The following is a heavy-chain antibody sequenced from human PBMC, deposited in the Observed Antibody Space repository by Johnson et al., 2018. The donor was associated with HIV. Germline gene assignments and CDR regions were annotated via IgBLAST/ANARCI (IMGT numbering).Heavy chain of an antibody. CDR2: ISGGEDDT. J-gene: IGHJ3*02. D-gene: IGHD5-24*01. V-gene: IGHV3-23*04. CDR3: AREGGDGYSPSAFNI. CDR1: GFSFIDYA. Sequence: VQLVESGGGLVRPGGSLRLSCVASGFSFIDYAMIWVRQAPGKGLEWVSFISGGEDDTYYADSVKGRSTISRDNSKTTLYLQMNSLRAEETAVYYCAREGGDGYSPSAFNIWGQGTMVTVSS.